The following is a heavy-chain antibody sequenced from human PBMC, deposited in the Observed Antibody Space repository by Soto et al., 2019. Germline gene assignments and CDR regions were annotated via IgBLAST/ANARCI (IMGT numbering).Heavy chain of an antibody. CDR3: AREQGSGDGSGHNLEY. J-gene: IGHJ4*02. Sequence: PGGSLRLSCAASGFTFDDYAMYWVRQVPGKGLEWVSGISWNSGRIGYADSVKGRFTISRDNSKNTLYLQMNSLRAEDTAVYYCAREQGSGDGSGHNLEYWGQGTLVNVSS. D-gene: IGHD2-21*01. CDR2: ISWNSGRI. V-gene: IGHV3-9*01. CDR1: GFTFDDYA.